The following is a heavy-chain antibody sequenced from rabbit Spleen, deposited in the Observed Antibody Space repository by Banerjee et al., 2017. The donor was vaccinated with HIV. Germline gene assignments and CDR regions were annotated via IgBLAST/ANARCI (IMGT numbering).Heavy chain of an antibody. CDR2: IYTGSGTT. J-gene: IGHJ4*01. V-gene: IGHV1S45*01. CDR3: ARGSATMTMVITGYYLDL. Sequence: QEQLVESGGGLVQPEGSLTLTCTASGFSFSNNGYMGWVRQAPGKGLEWIGCIYTGSGTTYYASWAKGRFTISKASSTTVTLQMTSLTVADTATYFCARGSATMTMVITGYYLDLWGQGTLVTVS. CDR1: GFSFSNNGY. D-gene: IGHD2-1*01.